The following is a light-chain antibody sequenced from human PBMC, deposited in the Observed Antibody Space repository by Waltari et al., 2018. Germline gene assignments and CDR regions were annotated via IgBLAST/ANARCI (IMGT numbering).Light chain of an antibody. J-gene: IGLJ1*01. CDR1: SSDVGSYNL. Sequence: QSALTQPASVSGSPGQSITISCTGTSSDVGSYNLVSWYQQHPGKAPKLMIYEGSKRPSGVSNRVSGSKSGNTASLTISGRQADDEADYYCCSYAGSSAYVFGTGTKVTVL. CDR2: EGS. V-gene: IGLV2-23*01. CDR3: CSYAGSSAYV.